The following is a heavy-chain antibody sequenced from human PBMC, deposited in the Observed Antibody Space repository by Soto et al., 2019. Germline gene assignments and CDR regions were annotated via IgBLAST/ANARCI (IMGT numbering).Heavy chain of an antibody. Sequence: QVQLVQSGSEVKKPGSSVKVSCKASGGSFSSNPLSWVRQAPGQGLEWMAGITPLFATARYAQKFQGRVTITADESTNTAYMELASLRSDDTAVYFCARGGRGYSLAPRYYFDYWGQGTLVTVTS. V-gene: IGHV1-69*01. CDR2: ITPLFATA. CDR3: ARGGRGYSLAPRYYFDY. D-gene: IGHD5-18*01. J-gene: IGHJ4*02. CDR1: GGSFSSNP.